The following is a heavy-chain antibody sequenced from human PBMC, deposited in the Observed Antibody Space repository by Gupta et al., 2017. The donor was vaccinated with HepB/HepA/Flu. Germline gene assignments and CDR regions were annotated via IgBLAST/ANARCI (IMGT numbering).Heavy chain of an antibody. D-gene: IGHD3-16*01. V-gene: IGHV1-69*01. J-gene: IGHJ5*02. CDR3: ASAHCGARCYLREYNWVYP. Sequence: QAHLVKSGAEVKTPGSSVKVYCKVSGGTFIPYPISWLRQAPGQGLEVIGGIIPIFCPADYEKKFHDRVIITADESTSTGYMELSSLILEGTAVYYCASAHCGARCYLREYNWVYPWGQGIRVTGSA. CDR2: IIPIFCPA. CDR1: GGTFIPYP.